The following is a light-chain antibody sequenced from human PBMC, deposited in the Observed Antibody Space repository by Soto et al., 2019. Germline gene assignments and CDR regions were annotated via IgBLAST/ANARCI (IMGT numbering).Light chain of an antibody. J-gene: IGKJ1*01. CDR1: QSVSSSY. CDR2: GAS. Sequence: IVLTQSPGTLSMSPGERATLSCSATQSVSSSYLAWYQQKPGQAPRLLIYGASSRATGIPDRFSGSGSGTDFTLTISRLEPEDFAVYYCQQYGSSRTFGQGTKVDIK. CDR3: QQYGSSRT. V-gene: IGKV3-20*01.